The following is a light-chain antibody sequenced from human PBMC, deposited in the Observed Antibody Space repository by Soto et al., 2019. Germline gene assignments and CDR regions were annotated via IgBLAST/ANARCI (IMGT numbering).Light chain of an antibody. J-gene: IGLJ2*01. CDR2: QDS. CDR3: QAWDSSTVV. CDR1: KLGDKY. Sequence: SYELTQPPSVSVSPGQTASITCSGDKLGDKYAYWYQQKPGQSPVLVIYQDSKRPSGIPEGFSGSNSGNTATLTISGTQAMDEADYYCQAWDSSTVVFGGGTKLTVL. V-gene: IGLV3-1*01.